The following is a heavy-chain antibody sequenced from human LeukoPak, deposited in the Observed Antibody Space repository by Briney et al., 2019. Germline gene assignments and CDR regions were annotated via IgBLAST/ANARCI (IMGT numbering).Heavy chain of an antibody. Sequence: PGGSLRLSCAASGFTVSSNYMSWVRQAPGKGLEWVSVIYSGGSTYYSDSVKGRFTISRDNSKNTLYLQMNSLRAEDTAVYYCAKVLLWFGELGGAFDIWGQGTMVTVSS. J-gene: IGHJ3*02. D-gene: IGHD3-10*01. V-gene: IGHV3-66*01. CDR1: GFTVSSNY. CDR2: IYSGGST. CDR3: AKVLLWFGELGGAFDI.